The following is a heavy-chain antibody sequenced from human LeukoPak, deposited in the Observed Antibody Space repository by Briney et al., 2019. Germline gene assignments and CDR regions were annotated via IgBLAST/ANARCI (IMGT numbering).Heavy chain of an antibody. CDR1: GGSFSGYN. Sequence: PSETLSLTCAVYGGSFSGYNWSWIRQPPGKGLEWIGEINHSGSTNYNPSLKSRVTISVDTSKNQFSLKLSSVTAADTAVYYCARGLGSGWYRGPAEYFQHWGQGTLVTVSS. D-gene: IGHD6-19*01. J-gene: IGHJ1*01. CDR3: ARGLGSGWYRGPAEYFQH. CDR2: INHSGST. V-gene: IGHV4-34*01.